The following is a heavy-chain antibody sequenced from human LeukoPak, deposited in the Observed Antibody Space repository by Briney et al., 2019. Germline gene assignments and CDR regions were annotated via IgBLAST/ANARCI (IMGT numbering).Heavy chain of an antibody. D-gene: IGHD4-17*01. Sequence: GSLRLSCAASGFTFSSYGMHWVRQAPGKGLEWVAVISYDGSNKYYADSVKGRFTISRDNSKNTLYLQMNSLRAEDTAVYYCAKDAVTTGFDCWGQGTLVTVSS. V-gene: IGHV3-30*18. CDR3: AKDAVTTGFDC. J-gene: IGHJ4*02. CDR1: GFTFSSYG. CDR2: ISYDGSNK.